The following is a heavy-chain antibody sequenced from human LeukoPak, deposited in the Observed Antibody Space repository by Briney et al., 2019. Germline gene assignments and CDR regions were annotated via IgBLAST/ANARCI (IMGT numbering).Heavy chain of an antibody. D-gene: IGHD4-11*01. J-gene: IGHJ1*01. CDR2: ISAYNGNT. CDR1: GYTFTSYG. CDR3: ARDRMTTVTRGYFQH. V-gene: IGHV1-18*01. Sequence: ASVKVSCKASGYTFTSYGIGWVRQAPGQGLEWMGWISAYNGNTNYAQKLQGRVTMTTDTSTSTAYMELRSLRSDDTAVYYCARDRMTTVTRGYFQHWGQGTLVTVSS.